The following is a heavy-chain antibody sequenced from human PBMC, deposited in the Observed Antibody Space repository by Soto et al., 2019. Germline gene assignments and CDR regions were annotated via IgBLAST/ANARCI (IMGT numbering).Heavy chain of an antibody. D-gene: IGHD2-21*02. CDR3: VGSTYCPGDCHWHFDP. J-gene: IGHJ5*02. CDR1: GFPFTNYA. Sequence: EGQVSESGGGLVQPGGSLRLTCAASGFPFTNYALSGVRQSPGKGLEWVSSISGDGFTADYPDSVKGRFTISRDNSNNTVFLQLNSLRGEDTAVYFCVGSTYCPGDCHWHFDPWGQGTLVTVSS. CDR2: ISGDGFTA. V-gene: IGHV3-23*01.